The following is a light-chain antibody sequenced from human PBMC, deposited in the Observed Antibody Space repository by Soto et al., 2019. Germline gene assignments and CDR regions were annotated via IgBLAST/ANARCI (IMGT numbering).Light chain of an antibody. CDR1: QSIGSY. CDR3: QQSFTTPLT. J-gene: IGKJ4*01. CDR2: AAS. Sequence: DIQMTQSPSSLSASVGDRVTIACRASQSIGSYSNWFQQKPGKAPKLLIYAASSLQSGVPSRFSGSGSVTNFTLTISSLQPEDFATYYCQQSFTTPLTFGGGTKVDIK. V-gene: IGKV1-39*01.